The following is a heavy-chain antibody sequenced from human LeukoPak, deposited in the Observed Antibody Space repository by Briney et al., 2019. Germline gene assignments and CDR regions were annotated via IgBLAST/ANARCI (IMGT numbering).Heavy chain of an antibody. J-gene: IGHJ6*02. D-gene: IGHD6-19*01. Sequence: SETLSLTCTVSGVSISSYYWSWVRQPPGKGRGWGGDIYYSGSTNYNPSLKRRVTISVHTSKNQFSLKLSSVTAADTAVYYCARHDSSGWYGHYYGMDVWGQGTTVTVSS. V-gene: IGHV4-59*08. CDR2: IYYSGST. CDR3: ARHDSSGWYGHYYGMDV. CDR1: GVSISSYY.